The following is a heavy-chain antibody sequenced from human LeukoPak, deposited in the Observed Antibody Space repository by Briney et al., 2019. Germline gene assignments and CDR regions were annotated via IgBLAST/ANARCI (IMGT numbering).Heavy chain of an antibody. V-gene: IGHV3-9*01. CDR2: ISWNSVNI. D-gene: IGHD5-24*01. CDR1: GFTFDDYA. J-gene: IGHJ4*02. Sequence: PERSLRLSCAASGFTFDDYAMHWVRQAPGKGLEWVSGISWNSVNIGHEDSVKGRFTISRDNAKNSLHLQMNSLGPEDTALYYCVKDRGLRNQWLQVTYDSWGQGTLVTVSS. CDR3: VKDRGLRNQWLQVTYDS.